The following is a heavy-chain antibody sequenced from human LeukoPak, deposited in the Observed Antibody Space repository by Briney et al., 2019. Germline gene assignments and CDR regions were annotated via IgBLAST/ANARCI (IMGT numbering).Heavy chain of an antibody. CDR3: ATTYCSGASCDKRDFDY. CDR1: GFTFSSYG. V-gene: IGHV3-23*01. J-gene: IGHJ4*02. Sequence: GGSLRLARAASGFTFSSYGMSWVRQAPGRGLEWVSAIIGPGGTTYYADFVMGRFTISRGNSKKTPYLQMNSLMAADTPVYYCATTYCSGASCDKRDFDYWGQGTLVTVSS. D-gene: IGHD2-15*01. CDR2: IIGPGGTT.